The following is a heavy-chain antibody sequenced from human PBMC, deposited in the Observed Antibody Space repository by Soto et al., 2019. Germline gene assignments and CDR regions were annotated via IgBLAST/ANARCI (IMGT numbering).Heavy chain of an antibody. CDR1: GFTVSSNY. CDR2: ISSNGGST. Sequence: GGSLRLSCAASGFTVSSNYMSWVRQAPGKGLEYVSAISSNGGSTYYANSVKGRFTISRDNSKNTLYLQMGSLRAEDMAVYYCARRPGYYFDYWGQGTLVTVSS. V-gene: IGHV3-64*01. CDR3: ARRPGYYFDY. J-gene: IGHJ4*02.